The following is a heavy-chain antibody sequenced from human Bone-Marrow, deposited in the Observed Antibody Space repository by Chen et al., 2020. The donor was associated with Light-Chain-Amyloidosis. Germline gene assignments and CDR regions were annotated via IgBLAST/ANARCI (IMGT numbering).Heavy chain of an antibody. J-gene: IGHJ6*04. CDR1: GGSISSYY. CDR2: IYYSGST. Sequence: QLQLQESGPGLVEPSQSLSLTCTVSGGSISSYYWSWIRQPPGKGLEWIGYIYYSGSTNYNPSLKSRVTISVDTSKNQFSLKLSSVTAADTAVYYCARGRQTFGVWGKGTTVTVSS. D-gene: IGHD3-10*01. CDR3: ARGRQTFGV. V-gene: IGHV4-59*01.